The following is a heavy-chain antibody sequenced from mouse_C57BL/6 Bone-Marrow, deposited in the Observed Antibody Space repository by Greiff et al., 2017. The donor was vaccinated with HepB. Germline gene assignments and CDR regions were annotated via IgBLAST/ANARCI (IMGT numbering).Heavy chain of an antibody. CDR3: AREDYGSSYPYFDY. CDR1: GFTFSDYY. Sequence: DVKLVESEGGLVQPGSSMKLSCTASGFTFSDYYMAWVRQVPEKGLEWVANINYDGSSTYYLDSLKSRFIISRDNAKNILYLQMSSLKSEDTATYYCAREDYGSSYPYFDYWGQGTTLTVSS. CDR2: INYDGSST. V-gene: IGHV5-16*01. D-gene: IGHD1-1*01. J-gene: IGHJ2*01.